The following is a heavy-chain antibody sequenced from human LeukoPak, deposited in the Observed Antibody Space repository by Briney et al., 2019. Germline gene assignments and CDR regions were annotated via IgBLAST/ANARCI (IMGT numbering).Heavy chain of an antibody. J-gene: IGHJ4*02. CDR2: IYSGGAT. V-gene: IGHV3-66*01. CDR3: ATSDYSYSTGYYLRD. D-gene: IGHD3-22*01. CDR1: GFTFSSYA. Sequence: GGSLRLSCAASGFTFSSYAMSWVRQAPGKGLEWVSVIYSGGATFYADSVKGRFTISRDDSKNTLYLQLNSLRAEDTAVYYCATSDYSYSTGYYLRDWGQGTLVTVSS.